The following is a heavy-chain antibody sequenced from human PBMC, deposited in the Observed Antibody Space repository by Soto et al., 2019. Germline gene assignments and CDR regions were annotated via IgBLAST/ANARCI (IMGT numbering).Heavy chain of an antibody. CDR3: AREYDSSGYGYDAFDI. J-gene: IGHJ3*02. D-gene: IGHD3-22*01. Sequence: QVQLVESGGGVVQPGRSLRLSCAASGFIFSTYAMHWVRQAPGKGLEWVTFISYDGRNKYYADSVKDRFTISRDNSKNTLYLLMNSLRTEDTAVYYCAREYDSSGYGYDAFDIWGHETMVTVSS. CDR2: ISYDGRNK. V-gene: IGHV3-30*04. CDR1: GFIFSTYA.